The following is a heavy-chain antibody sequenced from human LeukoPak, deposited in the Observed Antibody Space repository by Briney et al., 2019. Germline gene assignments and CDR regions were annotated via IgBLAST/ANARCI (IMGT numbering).Heavy chain of an antibody. CDR1: GGDFTDYY. J-gene: IGHJ4*02. V-gene: IGHV4-34*01. D-gene: IGHD2-15*01. CDR2: INHRGST. Sequence: PSETLSLTCAVYGGDFTDYYWSWIRQPPGGGLEWIGEINHRGSTNYNASLKSRLTMSVDSFKNQIFLRLNSVTAADTALYYCARGWYCSRGGCYFLDSWGQGTLVTVSS. CDR3: ARGWYCSRGGCYFLDS.